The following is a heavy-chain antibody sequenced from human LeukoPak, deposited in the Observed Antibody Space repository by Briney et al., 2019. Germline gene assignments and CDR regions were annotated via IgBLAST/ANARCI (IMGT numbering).Heavy chain of an antibody. CDR1: GYTFINHV. J-gene: IGHJ4*02. D-gene: IGHD3-16*02. Sequence: ASVKVSCKASGYTFINHVISWVRQAPGQGLEWVGWISAYNGNSNYAQKLQGRVTMTTDTSTCTAYMELRSLRTDDMAVSYCARDMITFGGLIGLFDYWGQGTLVTVSS. CDR2: ISAYNGNS. CDR3: ARDMITFGGLIGLFDY. V-gene: IGHV1-18*03.